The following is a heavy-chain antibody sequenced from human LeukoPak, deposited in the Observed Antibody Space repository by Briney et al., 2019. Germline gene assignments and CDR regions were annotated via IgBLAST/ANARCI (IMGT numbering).Heavy chain of an antibody. CDR1: GFTFSSYW. J-gene: IGHJ4*02. V-gene: IGHV3-7*01. CDR3: ARVGYNGWNFEN. D-gene: IGHD5-12*01. CDR2: ISQDVSHK. Sequence: PGGSLRLSCAASGFTFSSYWMSWVRQAPGKGLQSVAYISQDVSHKYYVDSVKGRFTISRDNAKNSLHLEMNSLRAEVTALYYCARVGYNGWNFENWGQGTLVTVSS.